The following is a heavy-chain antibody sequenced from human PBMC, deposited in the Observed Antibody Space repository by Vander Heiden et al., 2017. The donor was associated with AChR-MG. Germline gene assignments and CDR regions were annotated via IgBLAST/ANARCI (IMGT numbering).Heavy chain of an antibody. CDR1: GGSIRSSNW. Sequence: QVQLQESGPGLVKPSGTLSLTCAVSGGSIRSSNWWRWVRQPPGKGMECIGEIYHSGSTNYNPSLKSRVTISVAKSKNQFSLKLSSVTAADTAVYYCARAHLYSSSSGVDYFDYWGQGTLVTVSS. CDR3: ARAHLYSSSSGVDYFDY. CDR2: IYHSGST. V-gene: IGHV4-4*02. D-gene: IGHD6-6*01. J-gene: IGHJ4*02.